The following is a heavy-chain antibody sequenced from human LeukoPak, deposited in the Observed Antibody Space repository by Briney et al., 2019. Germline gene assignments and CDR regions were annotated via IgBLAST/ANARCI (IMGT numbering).Heavy chain of an antibody. CDR1: GYSFTSNY. V-gene: IGHV1-46*01. J-gene: IGHJ4*02. CDR3: ARDQEAFDY. CDR2: IYPRDGST. Sequence: ASVKVSYKASGYSFTSNYIHWVRQAPGQGLEWMGMIYPRDGSTSYAQKFQGRVTVTRDTSTSTVHMELSGLRSEDTAVYYCARDQEAFDYWGQGTLVTVSS.